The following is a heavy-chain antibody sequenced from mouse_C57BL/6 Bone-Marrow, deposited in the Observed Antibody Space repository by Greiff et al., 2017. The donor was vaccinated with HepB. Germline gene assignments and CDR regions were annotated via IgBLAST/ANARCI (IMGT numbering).Heavy chain of an antibody. CDR3: ARLITEYFDV. CDR2: IYPRSGNT. V-gene: IGHV1-81*01. D-gene: IGHD2-4*01. Sequence: QVHVKQSGAELARPGASVKLSCKASGYTFTSYGISWVKQRTGQGLEWIGEIYPRSGNTYYNEKFKGKATLTADKSSSTAYMELRSLTSEDSAVYFCARLITEYFDVWGTGTTVTVSS. CDR1: GYTFTSYG. J-gene: IGHJ1*03.